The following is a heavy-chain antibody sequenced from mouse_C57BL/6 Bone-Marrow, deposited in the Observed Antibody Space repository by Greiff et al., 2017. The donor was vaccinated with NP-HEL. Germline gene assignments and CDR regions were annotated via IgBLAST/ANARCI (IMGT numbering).Heavy chain of an antibody. CDR3: ARHQSNYDYVDY. V-gene: IGHV1-62-2*01. D-gene: IGHD2-5*01. J-gene: IGHJ2*01. Sequence: QVQLQQSGAELVKPGASVKLSCKASGYTFTEYTIHWVKQRSGQGLAWIGWFYPGSGSIKYIEKFKDKAPLTADKSSSTVYMETSRFTSEDSAGYFCARHQSNYDYVDYWGQGTTLTVSS. CDR1: GYTFTEYT. CDR2: FYPGSGSI.